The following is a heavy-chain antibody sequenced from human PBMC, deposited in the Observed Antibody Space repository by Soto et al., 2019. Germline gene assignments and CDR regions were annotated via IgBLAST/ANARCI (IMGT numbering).Heavy chain of an antibody. CDR3: ARGGVGRYCSSTSCYTWVFDY. J-gene: IGHJ4*02. Sequence: PGGSLRLSCAASGFTFSSYWMHWVRQAPGKWLVWVSRINSDGSSTSYADSVKGRFTISRDNAKNTLHLQMNSLRAEDTALYYCARGGVGRYCSSTSCYTWVFDYWGQGXLVTVYS. CDR1: GFTFSSYW. D-gene: IGHD2-2*02. CDR2: INSDGSST. V-gene: IGHV3-74*01.